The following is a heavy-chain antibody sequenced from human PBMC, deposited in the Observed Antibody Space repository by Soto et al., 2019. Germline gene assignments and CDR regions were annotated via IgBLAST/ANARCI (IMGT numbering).Heavy chain of an antibody. D-gene: IGHD3-22*01. J-gene: IGHJ3*02. CDR3: ARGYYDTSGQSNTFDI. V-gene: IGHV4-59*01. CDR1: VASIISAY. CDR2: VYYGGST. Sequence: SETLSLTCTFSVASIISAYWSWIRQSPGKGLEWIVYVYYGGSTNYNPSLKSLVTISVDTSKNQFSLNLSSVTAADTAVYYCARGYYDTSGQSNTFDIWGQGTMVTVSS.